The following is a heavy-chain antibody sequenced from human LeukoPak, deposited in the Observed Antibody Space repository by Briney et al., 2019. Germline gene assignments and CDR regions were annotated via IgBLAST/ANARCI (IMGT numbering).Heavy chain of an antibody. Sequence: GGSLRLSCAVSGFNSSNYWMSWVRQAPGKGLEWVANIDQERSKQNYADSVKGRFSISRDNAKTSVYLQMNSLKVEDTAFYYCARSKAGGYWGQGTLVTVSS. CDR1: GFNSSNYW. J-gene: IGHJ4*02. CDR2: IDQERSKQ. D-gene: IGHD3-10*01. CDR3: ARSKAGGY. V-gene: IGHV3-7*01.